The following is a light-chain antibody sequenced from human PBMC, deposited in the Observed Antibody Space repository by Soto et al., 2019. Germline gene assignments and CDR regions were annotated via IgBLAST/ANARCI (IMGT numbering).Light chain of an antibody. CDR2: DAS. CDR3: QQYDNWPLT. CDR1: QSISSN. J-gene: IGKJ4*01. V-gene: IGKV3D-15*01. Sequence: EIVMTQSPATLSVSPGERATLSCRASQSISSNLAWYQQRPGQAPRLLIYDASTRATGIPARFSGSGSGTEFTLTISSLQSEDFAVYYCQQYDNWPLTFGGGTKVDIK.